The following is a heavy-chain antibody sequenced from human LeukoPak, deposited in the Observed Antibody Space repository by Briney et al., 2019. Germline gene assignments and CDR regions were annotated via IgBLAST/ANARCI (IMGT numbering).Heavy chain of an antibody. D-gene: IGHD4-17*01. CDR2: ISATGFTT. CDR3: ASHAPSGDYPGGDY. J-gene: IGHJ4*02. V-gene: IGHV3-23*01. Sequence: QAGGSLRLSCAASGFTFSSYTMSWVRQAPGKGLEWISVISATGFTTHHTDSVKGRFTISRDNSKNTLYLQMNSLRAEDTAVYYCASHAPSGDYPGGDYWGQGTLVTVSS. CDR1: GFTFSSYT.